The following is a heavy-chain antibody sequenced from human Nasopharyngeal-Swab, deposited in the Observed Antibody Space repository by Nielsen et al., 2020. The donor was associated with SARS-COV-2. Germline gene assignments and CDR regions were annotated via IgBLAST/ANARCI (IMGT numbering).Heavy chain of an antibody. D-gene: IGHD1-26*01. J-gene: IGHJ3*02. V-gene: IGHV3-23*01. CDR2: ISGSGGST. CDR3: AKDREPLMGALFDI. CDR1: GFTFSSYA. Sequence: GESLKISCAASGFTFSSYAMSWVRQAPGKGLEWVSAISGSGGSTYYADSVKGRFTISRDNSKNPLYLQMNSLRAEDTAVYYCAKDREPLMGALFDIWGQGTMVTVSS.